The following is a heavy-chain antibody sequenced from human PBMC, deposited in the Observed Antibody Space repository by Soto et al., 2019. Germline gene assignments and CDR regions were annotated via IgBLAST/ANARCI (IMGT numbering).Heavy chain of an antibody. CDR1: GGSISSYY. CDR3: AREVPRGEYGDYYLDY. V-gene: IGHV4-59*01. Sequence: SETLSLTCTVSGGSISSYYWSWIRQPPGKGLGWIGYIYYSGSTNYNPSLKSRVTISVDTSKNQFSLKLSSVTAADTAVYYCAREVPRGEYGDYYLDYWGQGTLVTVSS. J-gene: IGHJ4*02. D-gene: IGHD4-17*01. CDR2: IYYSGST.